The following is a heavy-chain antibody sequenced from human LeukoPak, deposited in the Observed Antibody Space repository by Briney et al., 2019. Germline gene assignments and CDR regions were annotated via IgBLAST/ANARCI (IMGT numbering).Heavy chain of an antibody. D-gene: IGHD1-26*01. J-gene: IGHJ5*02. CDR1: GGSISSGGYY. V-gene: IGHV4-31*03. Sequence: PSETLSLTCTVSGGSISSGGYYWSWIRQHPGKGLEWIGYIYYSGSTYYNPSLKSRVTISVDTSKNQFSLKLSSVTAADTAVYYCARSGPHAGGNWFDPWGQGTLVTVSS. CDR3: ARSGPHAGGNWFDP. CDR2: IYYSGST.